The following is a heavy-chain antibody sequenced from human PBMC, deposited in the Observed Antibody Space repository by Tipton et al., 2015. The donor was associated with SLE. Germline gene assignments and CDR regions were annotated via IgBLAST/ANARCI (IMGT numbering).Heavy chain of an antibody. J-gene: IGHJ4*02. V-gene: IGHV4-59*01. CDR2: ASYSGRP. Sequence: TLSLTCTVSGGSISSYYWSWIRQPPGKGLEWIGDASYSGRPNFNPSLKSRVTVSVDTSKNQFSLRLISATAADTAVYYCARDQVGVGDFDYWSQGTLVTVSS. D-gene: IGHD3-16*01. CDR1: GGSISSYY. CDR3: ARDQVGVGDFDY.